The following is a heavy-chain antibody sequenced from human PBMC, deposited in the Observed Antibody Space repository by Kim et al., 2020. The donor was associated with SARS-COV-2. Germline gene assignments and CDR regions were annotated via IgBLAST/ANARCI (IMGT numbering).Heavy chain of an antibody. CDR3: ARASTMVRGEKWTLPDY. J-gene: IGHJ4*02. D-gene: IGHD3-10*01. Sequence: GGSLRLSCAASGFTFSSYAMHWVRQAPGKGLEYVSAISSNGGSTYYANSVKGRFTISRDNSKNTLYLQMGSLRAEDMAVYYCARASTMVRGEKWTLPDYWGQGTLVTVSS. CDR1: GFTFSSYA. V-gene: IGHV3-64*01. CDR2: ISSNGGST.